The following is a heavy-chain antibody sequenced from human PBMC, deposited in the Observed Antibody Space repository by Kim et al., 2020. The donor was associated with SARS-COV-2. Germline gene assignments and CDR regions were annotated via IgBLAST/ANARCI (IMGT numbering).Heavy chain of an antibody. D-gene: IGHD6-6*01. J-gene: IGHJ3*02. CDR1: GFTFGDFS. Sequence: GGSLRLSCAASGFTFGDFSIHWVRQVPGKGLEWVSGLSGNSGVIGYADSVKGRFTISRHNAENSLYLQMNSLRAEDTALYYCAKDLVSSSFRAFHIWGQGTMVTVSS. V-gene: IGHV3-9*01. CDR3: AKDLVSSSFRAFHI. CDR2: LSGNSGVI.